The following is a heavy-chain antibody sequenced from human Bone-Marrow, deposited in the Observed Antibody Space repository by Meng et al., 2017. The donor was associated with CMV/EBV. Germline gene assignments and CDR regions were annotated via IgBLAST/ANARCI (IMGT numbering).Heavy chain of an antibody. Sequence: GGSLRLSCAASGFTFSDYYMSWIRQAPGKGLEWVSYISSSGSTIYYADSVKGRFTISRDNGKNTLYLQMNSLRAEDTAVYYCARDVVEGSVWLGYWGQGTLVTVSS. CDR1: GFTFSDYY. V-gene: IGHV3-11*04. J-gene: IGHJ4*02. D-gene: IGHD2-15*01. CDR2: ISSSGSTI. CDR3: ARDVVEGSVWLGY.